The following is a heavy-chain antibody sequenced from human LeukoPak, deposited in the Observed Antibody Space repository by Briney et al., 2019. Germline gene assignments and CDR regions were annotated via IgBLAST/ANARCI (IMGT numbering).Heavy chain of an antibody. Sequence: GGSLRLSCAASGFTFDDYAMHWVRQAPGKGLEWVSLISWDGGSTYYADSVKGRFTISRDNSKNSLYLQMNSLRAEDTALYYCAKAVSIGASYYFDYWGQGTLVTVSS. V-gene: IGHV3-43D*03. D-gene: IGHD2/OR15-2a*01. J-gene: IGHJ4*02. CDR2: ISWDGGST. CDR1: GFTFDDYA. CDR3: AKAVSIGASYYFDY.